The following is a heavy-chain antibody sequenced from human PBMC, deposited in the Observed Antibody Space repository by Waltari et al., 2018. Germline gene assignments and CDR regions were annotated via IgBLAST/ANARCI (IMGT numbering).Heavy chain of an antibody. CDR1: GYSISSGYY. CDR3: AKYGDYSDAFDI. D-gene: IGHD4-17*01. J-gene: IGHJ3*02. V-gene: IGHV4-38-2*01. Sequence: QVQLQESGPGLVKPSETLSLTCAVSGYSISSGYYWGWIRQPPGKGLAWIGSIYHSGSTYNIPALKRRVTISVDTSKNQFSRKLSSVTAADTAVYYCAKYGDYSDAFDIWGQGTMVTVSS. CDR2: IYHSGST.